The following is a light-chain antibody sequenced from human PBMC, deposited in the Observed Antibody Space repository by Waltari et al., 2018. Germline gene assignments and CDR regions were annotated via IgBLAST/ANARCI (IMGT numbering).Light chain of an antibody. V-gene: IGLV3-21*04. J-gene: IGLJ3*02. CDR1: GIGSNS. CDR3: QVWDGNNDVGV. CDR2: YDS. Sequence: SYVLTQPPSVSVPPGETASVTCGGDGIGSNSVHWYQQKPGEAPVLFIYYDSDRPSGIPERFSGSNSGDTATLTISRVEVGDEADYYCQVWDGNNDVGVFGGGTKLTVL.